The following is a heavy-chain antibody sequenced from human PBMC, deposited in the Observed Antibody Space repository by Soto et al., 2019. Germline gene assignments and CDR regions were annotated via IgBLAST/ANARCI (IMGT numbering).Heavy chain of an antibody. Sequence: EVQLLDSWGGLVQPGGSLRLACAASGFTFSSYAMTWVRQGPGKGLEWVSGISGSGGRSYYADSVKGWFTISRDNSKSTLYLQMNSLRAEDTAVYYCAKAYFVWSSEQPYYFDYSGQGTLVTVSS. V-gene: IGHV3-23*01. D-gene: IGHD3-16*01. CDR2: ISGSGGRS. CDR3: AKAYFVWSSEQPYYFDY. J-gene: IGHJ4*02. CDR1: GFTFSSYA.